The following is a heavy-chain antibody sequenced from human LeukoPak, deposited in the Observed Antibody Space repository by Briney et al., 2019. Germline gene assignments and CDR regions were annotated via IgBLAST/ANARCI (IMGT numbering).Heavy chain of an antibody. CDR1: GYTFTGYY. V-gene: IGHV1-2*02. Sequence: ASVKVSCKASGYTFTGYYMHWVRQAPGQGLEWMGWINPNSGVTKYAQKFQGRVSMTRDMSISTAYMELSSLRSDDTAVYYCARDKSTNVRFLQYYWGQGTLVTVSS. D-gene: IGHD3-3*01. CDR3: ARDKSTNVRFLQYY. J-gene: IGHJ4*02. CDR2: INPNSGVT.